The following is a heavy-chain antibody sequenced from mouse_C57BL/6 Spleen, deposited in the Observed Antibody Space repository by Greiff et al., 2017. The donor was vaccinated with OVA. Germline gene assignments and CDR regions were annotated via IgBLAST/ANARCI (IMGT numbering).Heavy chain of an antibody. V-gene: IGHV5-17*01. CDR2: ISSGSSTI. D-gene: IGHD2-5*01. Sequence: EVQGVESGGGLVKPGGSLKLSCAASGFTFSDYGMHWVRQAPEKGLEWVAYISSGSSTIYYADTVKGRFTISRDNDKNTLFLKMTSMRSEDTAMYYGARGYSNYVGWYCDVGGTGTTVTVSS. CDR1: GFTFSDYG. J-gene: IGHJ1*03. CDR3: ARGYSNYVGWYCDV.